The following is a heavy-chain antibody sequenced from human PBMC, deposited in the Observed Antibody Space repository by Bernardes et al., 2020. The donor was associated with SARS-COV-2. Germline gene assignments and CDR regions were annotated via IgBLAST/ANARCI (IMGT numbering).Heavy chain of an antibody. CDR1: GFTFSSYG. D-gene: IGHD3-22*01. CDR2: VWYDGSNK. V-gene: IGHV3-33*01. J-gene: IGHJ4*02. CDR3: ARDGDYYDSSGYDVFFDY. Sequence: SCAASGFTFSSYGMHWVRQAPGKGLEWVAVVWYDGSNKYYADSVKGRFTISRDNSKNTLYLQMNSLRAEDTAVYYCARDGDYYDSSGYDVFFDYWGQGTLVTVSS.